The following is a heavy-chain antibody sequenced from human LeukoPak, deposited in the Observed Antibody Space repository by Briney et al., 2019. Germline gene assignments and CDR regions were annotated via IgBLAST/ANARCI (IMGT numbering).Heavy chain of an antibody. V-gene: IGHV3-21*01. J-gene: IGHJ5*02. CDR3: ARADCSGSTCYLRRSWFDP. CDR2: ISTSSRYI. D-gene: IGHD2-2*01. Sequence: GSLRLSCAASGFTFSSFDMNWVRQAPGKGLEWVSSISTSSRYIYYRDSVKGRFTISRDDAKNSLYLQMNSLRVEDTAVYYCARADCSGSTCYLRRSWFDPWGQGTLVTVSS. CDR1: GFTFSSFD.